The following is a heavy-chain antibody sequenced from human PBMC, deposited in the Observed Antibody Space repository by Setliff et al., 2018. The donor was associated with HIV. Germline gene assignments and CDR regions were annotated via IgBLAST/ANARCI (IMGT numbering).Heavy chain of an antibody. V-gene: IGHV4-39*07. J-gene: IGHJ4*02. CDR1: GGSISSSSYY. D-gene: IGHD5-18*01. CDR3: ARVFVDTAVLRVLEYYFDS. CDR2: MYYSGST. Sequence: SETLSLTCTVSGGSISSSSYYWGWVRQPPGKGLERIGSMYYSGSTYYTPSLKSRITISLDTSKNQFSLRMRSVTAADTAVYYCARVFVDTAVLRVLEYYFDSWGRGTLVTVS.